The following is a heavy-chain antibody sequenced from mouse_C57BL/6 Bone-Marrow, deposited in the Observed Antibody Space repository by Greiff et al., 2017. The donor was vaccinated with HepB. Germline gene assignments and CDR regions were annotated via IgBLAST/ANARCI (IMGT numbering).Heavy chain of an antibody. CDR3: AVLREDYAMDY. D-gene: IGHD2-4*01. Sequence: QVQLQQSGAELVRPGASVKLSCKASGYTFTDYYINWVKQRPGQGLEWIARIYPGSGNTYYNEKFKGKATLTAEKSSSTAYMQLSSLTSEDSAVYFCAVLREDYAMDYWGQGTSVTVSS. J-gene: IGHJ4*01. CDR2: IYPGSGNT. V-gene: IGHV1-76*01. CDR1: GYTFTDYY.